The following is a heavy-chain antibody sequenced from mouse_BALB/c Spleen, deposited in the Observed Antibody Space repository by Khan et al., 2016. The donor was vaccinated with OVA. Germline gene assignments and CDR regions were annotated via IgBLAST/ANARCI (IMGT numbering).Heavy chain of an antibody. D-gene: IGHD1-1*01. V-gene: IGHV5-6-4*01. J-gene: IGHJ2*01. Sequence: EVELVESGGGLVKPGGSLKFSCAASGFTFSSYSMSWVRQTPEKRLEWVATITSGGSYTYYPDSVKGRFTISRDNAKNTLYLQMSSRKSEDTAMYYCSRDRNYYGSSFYFDYWGQGTTLTVSS. CDR2: ITSGGSYT. CDR3: SRDRNYYGSSFYFDY. CDR1: GFTFSSYS.